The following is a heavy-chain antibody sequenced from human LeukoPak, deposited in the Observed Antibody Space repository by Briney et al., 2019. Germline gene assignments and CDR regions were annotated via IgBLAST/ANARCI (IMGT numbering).Heavy chain of an antibody. CDR2: IYLGEST. D-gene: IGHD3-3*01. Sequence: PSETLSLTCSVSGDSISSGGYYWSWIRQPPGKGLEWIGYIYLGESTYYNPSLRSRVTISVDRSKNQFSLRLGSVTAADTAVYYCARRRMTYYDFWSGYYSWGQGTLVTVSS. CDR1: GDSISSGGYY. J-gene: IGHJ5*02. V-gene: IGHV4-30-2*01. CDR3: ARRRMTYYDFWSGYYS.